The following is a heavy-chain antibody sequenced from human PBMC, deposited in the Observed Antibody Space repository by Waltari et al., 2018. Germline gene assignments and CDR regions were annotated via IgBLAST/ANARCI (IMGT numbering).Heavy chain of an antibody. CDR1: GASLSGNYW. CDR3: AGDRAIGLFFDY. CDR2: VHHSGKT. D-gene: IGHD2-2*01. Sequence: QVQLQESGQGPVTPSGPLSLPCAVSGASLSGNYWWSWVRQSPKKGLECNGQVHHSGKTHYNPSIESRVTISVDSPKNHFSLTLKSVTAADTAVYYCAGDRAIGLFFDYWGRGTLVTVSS. V-gene: IGHV4-4*02. J-gene: IGHJ4*02.